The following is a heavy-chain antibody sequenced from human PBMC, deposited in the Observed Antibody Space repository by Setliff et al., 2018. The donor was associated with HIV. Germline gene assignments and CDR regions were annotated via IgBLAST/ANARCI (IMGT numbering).Heavy chain of an antibody. CDR2: INHSGNA. CDR3: ARRGSSWYSHWFDP. CDR1: GGSFTGYY. J-gene: IGHJ5*02. Sequence: KPSETLSLTCAVSGGSFTGYYWSWIRQTPGKGLEWIAEINHSGNAYYNPSLKSRVTISVDTSKSQFPLNVKSMTAADTAIYYCARRGSSWYSHWFDPWGQGTLVTV. V-gene: IGHV4-34*01. D-gene: IGHD6-13*01.